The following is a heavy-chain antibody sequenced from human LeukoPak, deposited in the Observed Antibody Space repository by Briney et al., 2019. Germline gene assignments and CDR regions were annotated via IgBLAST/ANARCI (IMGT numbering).Heavy chain of an antibody. CDR3: AKDRVPAAMRSYFDY. J-gene: IGHJ4*02. CDR2: ISGSGGST. CDR1: GFTFSSYA. D-gene: IGHD2-2*01. Sequence: PGGSLRLSCAASGFTFSSYAMIWVRQAPGKGLEWVSGISGSGGSTYYADSVKGRFTISRDNSKNTLYLQMNSLRAEDTAVYYCAKDRVPAAMRSYFDYWGQGTLVTVSS. V-gene: IGHV3-23*01.